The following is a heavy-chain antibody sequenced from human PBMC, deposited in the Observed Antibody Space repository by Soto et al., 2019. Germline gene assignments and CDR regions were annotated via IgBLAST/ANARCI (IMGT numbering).Heavy chain of an antibody. D-gene: IGHD3-16*02. CDR3: ARVYYDYVWGSYRPPLWFDP. V-gene: IGHV4-61*01. J-gene: IGHJ5*02. Sequence: PSESLSLTCTVSGYSVSSGSYYWSWLRPPPGKGLEWIGYIYYSGSTNYNPSLKSRVTISVDTSKNQFSLKLSSVTAADTAVYYCARVYYDYVWGSYRPPLWFDPWGQGTLVTVSS. CDR1: GYSVSSGSYY. CDR2: IYYSGST.